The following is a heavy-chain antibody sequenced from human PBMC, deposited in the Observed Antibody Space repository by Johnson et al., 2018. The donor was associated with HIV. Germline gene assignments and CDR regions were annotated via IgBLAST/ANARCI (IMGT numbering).Heavy chain of an antibody. V-gene: IGHV3-30*18. J-gene: IGHJ3*02. CDR3: AKMSRGRQDAFDI. Sequence: QVQLVESGGGVVQPGTSLRLSCAASGFTFSTYGMHWVRQAPGKGLEWVAVISYDGTYEFYADSVKGRFTISRDNSKNTLYVQMNSLRVEDTAVYYCAKMSRGRQDAFDIWGQGAMVSVSA. CDR2: ISYDGTYE. D-gene: IGHD3-16*01. CDR1: GFTFSTYG.